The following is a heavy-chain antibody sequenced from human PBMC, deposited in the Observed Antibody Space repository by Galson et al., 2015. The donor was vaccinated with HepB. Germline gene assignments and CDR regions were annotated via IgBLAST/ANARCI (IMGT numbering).Heavy chain of an antibody. V-gene: IGHV3-30*04. D-gene: IGHD6-19*01. J-gene: IGHJ6*02. CDR3: ARDSRAVAAIYGMDV. CDR2: ISYDGSNK. CDR1: GFTFSSYA. Sequence: SLRLSCAASGFTFSSYAMHWVRQAPGKGQEWMAAISYDGSNKYYADSVKGRFTISRDNSKNTLYLQMNSLRAEDTAVYYCARDSRAVAAIYGMDVWGQGTTVTVSS.